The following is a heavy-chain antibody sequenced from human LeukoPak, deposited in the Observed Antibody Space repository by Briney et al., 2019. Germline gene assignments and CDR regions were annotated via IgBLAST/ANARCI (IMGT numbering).Heavy chain of an antibody. CDR3: ASLSSGWYLFDY. CDR1: GFTFSSYA. D-gene: IGHD6-19*01. J-gene: IGHJ4*02. V-gene: IGHV3-23*01. Sequence: GGSLRLSCAASGFTFSSYAMSWVRQAPGKGLEWVSAISGSGGSTYSADSVKGRFTISRDNSKNTLYLQMNSLRAEDTAVYYCASLSSGWYLFDYWGQGTLVTVPP. CDR2: ISGSGGST.